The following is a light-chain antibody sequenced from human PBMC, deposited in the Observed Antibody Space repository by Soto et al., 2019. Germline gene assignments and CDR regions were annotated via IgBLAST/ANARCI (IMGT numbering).Light chain of an antibody. CDR3: SSYITSNNLRV. J-gene: IGLJ1*01. Sequence: QSALTQPASVSGSPGQSITISCTGTSSDVGSYNLVSWYQQHPGKAPKLMIYEGSKRPSGVSNRFSGSKSGNTASLTISGLQAEDEADYYCSSYITSNNLRVFGTGTKVTVL. CDR2: EGS. CDR1: SSDVGSYNL. V-gene: IGLV2-14*02.